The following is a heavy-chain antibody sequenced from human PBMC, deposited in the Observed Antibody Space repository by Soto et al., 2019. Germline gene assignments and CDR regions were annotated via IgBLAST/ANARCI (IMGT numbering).Heavy chain of an antibody. CDR2: IIPILGIA. CDR1: GGTFSSYT. CDR3: ARVRGSGSYYRPNYYYYMDV. J-gene: IGHJ6*03. V-gene: IGHV1-69*02. Sequence: SVKVSCKASGGTFSSYTISWVRQAPGQGLEWMGRIIPILGIANYAQKFQGRVTITADKSTSTAYMELSSLRSEDTAVYYCARVRGSGSYYRPNYYYYMDVWGKGTTVTVSS. D-gene: IGHD3-10*01.